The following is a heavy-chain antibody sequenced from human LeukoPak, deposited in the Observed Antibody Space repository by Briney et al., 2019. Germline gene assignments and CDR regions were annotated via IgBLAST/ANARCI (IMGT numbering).Heavy chain of an antibody. J-gene: IGHJ4*02. CDR1: GGSFSGYY. Sequence: SETLSLTCAVYGGSFSGYYWSWIRQPPGKGLEWIGTISYSGSTYYNPSLKSRVTISVDTSKNQFSLKLSSVTAADTAVYYCARHRYYYDSSGYYGDPFDYWGQGTLVTVSS. D-gene: IGHD3-22*01. V-gene: IGHV4-34*01. CDR2: ISYSGST. CDR3: ARHRYYYDSSGYYGDPFDY.